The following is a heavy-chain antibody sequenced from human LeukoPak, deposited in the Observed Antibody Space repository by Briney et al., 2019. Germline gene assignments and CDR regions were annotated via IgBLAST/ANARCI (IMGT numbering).Heavy chain of an antibody. D-gene: IGHD3-16*02. CDR2: ISSDGSNK. Sequence: PGTSLRLSCAASGFTFSSFGMHWVRQAPGKGLEWVAVISSDGSNKDYGDSVKGRFTISRDNFKNTLYLQMNNLTPEDTAVYYCAKKHPGGIIESPDYWGQGTLVIVSS. J-gene: IGHJ4*02. V-gene: IGHV3-30*18. CDR3: AKKHPGGIIESPDY. CDR1: GFTFSSFG.